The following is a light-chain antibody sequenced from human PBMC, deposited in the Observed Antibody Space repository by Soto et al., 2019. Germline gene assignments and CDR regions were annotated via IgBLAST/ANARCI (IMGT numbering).Light chain of an antibody. CDR3: QQYGSSLFT. CDR2: GTS. J-gene: IGKJ3*01. V-gene: IGKV3-20*01. CDR1: QSVSSKY. Sequence: MVVTKSAATLSLSPGERATLSCRASQSVSSKYLAWYQQKPGQAPRVLIYGTSIRASGVPERFSGGGSGTDFTLTIARLEPEDFAVYYCQQYGSSLFTFGPGTKVDI.